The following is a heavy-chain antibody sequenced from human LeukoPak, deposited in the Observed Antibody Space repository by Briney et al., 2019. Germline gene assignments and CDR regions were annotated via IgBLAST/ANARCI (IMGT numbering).Heavy chain of an antibody. V-gene: IGHV3-23*01. CDR2: ISGSGGST. Sequence: GGSLRLSCTASGFTFSSYAMSWVRQAPGKGLEWVSTISGSGGSTYYADSVKGRFTISRDNSKNSLYLQMNSLRTEDTALYYCANNEVGWGQGTLVTVSS. CDR1: GFTFSSYA. D-gene: IGHD1-1*01. CDR3: ANNEVG. J-gene: IGHJ4*02.